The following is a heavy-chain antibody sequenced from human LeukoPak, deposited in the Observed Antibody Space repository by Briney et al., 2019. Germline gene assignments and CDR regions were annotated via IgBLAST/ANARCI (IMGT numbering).Heavy chain of an antibody. CDR2: IIPIFCTA. V-gene: IGHV1-69*13. Sequence: SVKVSYKRSGCTFISYVLRWVRQPPRQGLEWMEGIIPIFCTANYAQKFQGRVTITADESTSTAYMELSSLRSEDTAVYYCARGGRDYYGSGSYYNGYFDYWGQGTLVTVSS. D-gene: IGHD3-10*01. J-gene: IGHJ4*02. CDR3: ARGGRDYYGSGSYYNGYFDY. CDR1: GCTFISYV.